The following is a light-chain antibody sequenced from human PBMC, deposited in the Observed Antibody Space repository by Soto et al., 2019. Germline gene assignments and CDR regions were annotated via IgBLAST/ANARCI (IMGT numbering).Light chain of an antibody. CDR3: QQSYSTPPIT. Sequence: DIQMTQSPSSLPASVVDRVTITFRASQSISNWLAWYQQKPGKAPKLLIYDASSLESGVPSRFSGSGSGTDFTLTISSLQPEDFATYYCQQSYSTPPITFGQGTRLEIK. CDR1: QSISNW. V-gene: IGKV1-39*01. J-gene: IGKJ5*01. CDR2: DAS.